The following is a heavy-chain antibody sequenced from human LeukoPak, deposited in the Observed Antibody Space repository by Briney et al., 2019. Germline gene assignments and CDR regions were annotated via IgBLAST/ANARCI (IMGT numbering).Heavy chain of an antibody. CDR2: IYPGDSDT. D-gene: IGHD2/OR15-2a*01. CDR1: GSSFTSYW. CDR3: ARLLSTTWYCDY. V-gene: IGHV5-51*01. Sequence: GESLKISCKGSGSSFTSYWIGWVRQMPGKGLDWMGIIYPGDSDTRYSPSFQGQVTISADKSISTAYLQWSSLKASDSAEYYRARLLSTTWYCDYWGQGTLVTVSS. J-gene: IGHJ4*02.